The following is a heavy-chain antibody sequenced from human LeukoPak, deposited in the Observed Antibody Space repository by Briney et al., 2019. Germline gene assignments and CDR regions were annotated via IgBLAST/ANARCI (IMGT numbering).Heavy chain of an antibody. Sequence: GGSLRLSCAASGFTFSSYSMNWVRQAPGKGLEWISYISSSSSTIYYADSVKGRFTISRDNAKNSLYLQMNSLRAEDTAVYYCARANRQDAFDIWGQGTMVTVSS. CDR1: GFTFSSYS. D-gene: IGHD1-14*01. CDR2: ISSSSSTI. J-gene: IGHJ3*02. CDR3: ARANRQDAFDI. V-gene: IGHV3-48*01.